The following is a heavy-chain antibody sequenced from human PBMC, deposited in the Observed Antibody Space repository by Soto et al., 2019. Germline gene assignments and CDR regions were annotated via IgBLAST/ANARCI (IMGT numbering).Heavy chain of an antibody. V-gene: IGHV1-69*12. CDR3: ARHVPAAGYYYGMDV. J-gene: IGHJ6*02. Sequence: QVQLVQSGAEVKKPGYSVKVSCKASGGTFSSYAISWVRQAPGQGLEWMGGIIPIFGTANYAQKFQGRVTITADESTSTAYMELSSLRSDDTAVYYCARHVPAAGYYYGMDVWGQGTTVTVSS. D-gene: IGHD2-2*01. CDR1: GGTFSSYA. CDR2: IIPIFGTA.